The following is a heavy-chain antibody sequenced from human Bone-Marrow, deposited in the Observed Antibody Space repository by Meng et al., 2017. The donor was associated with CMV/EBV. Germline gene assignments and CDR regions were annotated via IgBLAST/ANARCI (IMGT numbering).Heavy chain of an antibody. J-gene: IGHJ4*02. Sequence: GTGCCASLSIGCYYWRRISHPPGKGLEWIGYIYYSGSTNYNPSLKSPVTISVDTSNNQFSLKLSSVTAADTAVYYCAVAVAAHFDYWGQGTLVTVSS. CDR1: CASLSIGCYY. D-gene: IGHD6-19*01. V-gene: IGHV4-61*01. CDR2: IYYSGST. CDR3: AVAVAAHFDY.